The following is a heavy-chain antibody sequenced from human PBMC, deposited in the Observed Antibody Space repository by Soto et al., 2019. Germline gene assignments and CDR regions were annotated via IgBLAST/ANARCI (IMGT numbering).Heavy chain of an antibody. CDR3: ARNYDSSGYYYGDFDY. D-gene: IGHD3-22*01. CDR2: IYYSGST. CDR1: GGSVSSGSYY. J-gene: IGHJ4*02. Sequence: PSETLSLTCTVSGGSVSSGSYYWSWIRQPPGKGLEWIGYIYYSGSTNYNPSLKSRVTISVDTSKNQFSLKLSSVTAADTAVYYCARNYDSSGYYYGDFDYWGQGTLVTVSS. V-gene: IGHV4-61*01.